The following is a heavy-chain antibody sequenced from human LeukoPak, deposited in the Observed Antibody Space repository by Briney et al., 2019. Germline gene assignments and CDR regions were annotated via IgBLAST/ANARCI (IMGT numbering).Heavy chain of an antibody. CDR1: GGTFSNYA. J-gene: IGHJ1*01. D-gene: IGHD3-10*01. V-gene: IGHV1-69*13. CDR2: IIPIFGTA. Sequence: ASVKVSCKASGGTFSNYAISWVRQAPGQGLEWMGGIIPIFGTANYAQNFQGRVTITADESTATAYMELSSLKSEDTAVYYCARGPMVRGLITYAEYLQHWGQGTLVTVSS. CDR3: ARGPMVRGLITYAEYLQH.